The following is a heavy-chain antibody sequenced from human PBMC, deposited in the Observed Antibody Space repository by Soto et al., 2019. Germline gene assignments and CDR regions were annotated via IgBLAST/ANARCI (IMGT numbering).Heavy chain of an antibody. CDR3: ARKRGLLWFGELSYYMDV. V-gene: IGHV4-39*01. CDR1: GGSISSISYY. CDR2: IYYSGST. J-gene: IGHJ6*03. Sequence: SETLSLTCTVSGGSISSISYYWVWIRQPPGKGLEWIGSIYYSGSTYYNPSLKSRVTISVDTSKNQFSLKLSSVTAADTAVYYCARKRGLLWFGELSYYMDVWGKGTTVTVSS. D-gene: IGHD3-10*01.